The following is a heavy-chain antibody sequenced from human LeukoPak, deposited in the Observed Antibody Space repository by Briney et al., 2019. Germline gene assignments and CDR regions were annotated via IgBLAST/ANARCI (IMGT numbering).Heavy chain of an antibody. Sequence: GGSLRLSCAASGFTFSSYGMHWVRQAPGKGLEWVAVISYDGSNKYYADSVKGRFTISRDNSKNTLYLQMNSLRAEDTAVYYCAKGPGWELLYPEYFQHWGQGTLVTVSS. CDR2: ISYDGSNK. CDR3: AKGPGWELLYPEYFQH. D-gene: IGHD1-26*01. J-gene: IGHJ1*01. CDR1: GFTFSSYG. V-gene: IGHV3-30*18.